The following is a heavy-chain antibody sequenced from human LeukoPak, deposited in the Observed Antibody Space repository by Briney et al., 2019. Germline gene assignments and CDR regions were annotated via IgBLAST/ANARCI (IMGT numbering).Heavy chain of an antibody. CDR1: GFTFSTYG. V-gene: IGHV3-23*01. Sequence: PGGSLRLSCAASGFTFSTYGMSWVRQAPGRGLEWVSGIRGSGGNTYYADSVKGRFTISRDNSKNTLYLQMNSLRAEDTAVYSCAKTPKTLTGYRIPSYDCVYWGQGTLVTVSS. D-gene: IGHD3-9*01. J-gene: IGHJ4*02. CDR3: AKTPKTLTGYRIPSYDCVY. CDR2: IRGSGGNT.